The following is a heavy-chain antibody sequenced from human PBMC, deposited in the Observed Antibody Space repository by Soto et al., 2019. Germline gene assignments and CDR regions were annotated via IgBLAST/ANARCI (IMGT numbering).Heavy chain of an antibody. CDR1: GGTFSSYS. CDR3: AIAKVCDAQDE. CDR2: IRSSSSYI. V-gene: IGHV3-21*01. D-gene: IGHD2-8*01. Sequence: EVQLVESGGGLVKPGWSLRLSCAASGGTFSSYSMNWVRQAPGKGLEWVSSIRSSSSYIYYADSVKGRFTIARDNAKNSLDLRMNSLRADDTAVYYCAIAKVCDAQDEWGQGTLVTVSS. J-gene: IGHJ4*02.